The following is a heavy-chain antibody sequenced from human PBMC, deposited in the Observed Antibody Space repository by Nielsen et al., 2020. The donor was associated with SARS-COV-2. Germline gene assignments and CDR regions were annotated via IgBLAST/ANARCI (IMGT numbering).Heavy chain of an antibody. CDR1: GFTFSDYY. V-gene: IGHV3-11*06. CDR2: MSGSSSYI. Sequence: GGSLRLSCAGSGFTFSDYYMSWIRQAPGKVLEWVAQMSGSSSYIHYADSVKGRYTISRDNSKNTLYLQMNSLRAEDTAIYYWAGDGGGGYDIREGSDYWGQGTLVTVSS. D-gene: IGHD3-9*01. J-gene: IGHJ4*02. CDR3: AGDGGGGYDIREGSDY.